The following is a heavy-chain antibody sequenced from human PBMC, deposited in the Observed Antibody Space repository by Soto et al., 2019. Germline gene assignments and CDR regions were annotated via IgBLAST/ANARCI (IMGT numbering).Heavy chain of an antibody. D-gene: IGHD2-8*01. CDR3: ALEEGTPIHRNGGWFDP. CDR2: ITPFNGNT. CDR1: GYTFTYRY. J-gene: IGHJ5*02. V-gene: IGHV1-45*02. Sequence: GASVKVSCKASGYTFTYRYLHWVRQAPGQALEWMGWITPFNGNTNYAQKFQDRVTITRDRSMSTAYMELSSLRSEDTAMYYCALEEGTPIHRNGGWFDPWGQGTLVTVSS.